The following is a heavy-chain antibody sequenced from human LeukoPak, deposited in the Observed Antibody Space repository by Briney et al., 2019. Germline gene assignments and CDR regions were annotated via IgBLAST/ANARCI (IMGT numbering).Heavy chain of an antibody. V-gene: IGHV4-30-4*01. CDR2: IYYSGST. Sequence: SETLSLTCTVSGGSISSGDYYWSWIRQPPGKGLEWIGYIYYSGSTYYNPSLKSRVTISVDTSKNQSSLKLSSVTAADTAVYYCARGGVPAAMSTYYFDYWGQGTLVTVSS. D-gene: IGHD2-2*01. J-gene: IGHJ4*02. CDR1: GGSISSGDYY. CDR3: ARGGVPAAMSTYYFDY.